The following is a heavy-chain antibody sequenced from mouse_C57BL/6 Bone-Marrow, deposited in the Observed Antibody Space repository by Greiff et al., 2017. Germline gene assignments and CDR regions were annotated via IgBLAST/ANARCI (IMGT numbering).Heavy chain of an antibody. CDR1: GYTFTSYW. Sequence: VQLQQSGTVLARPGASVKMSCKTSGYTFTSYWMHWVKQRPGQGLEWIGAIYPGNSDTSYNQKFKGKAKLTAVTSASTAYMELSSLTNEDSAVYYGTPIYYYGSSPWFAYWGQGTLVTVSA. CDR2: IYPGNSDT. D-gene: IGHD1-1*01. V-gene: IGHV1-5*01. CDR3: TPIYYYGSSPWFAY. J-gene: IGHJ3*01.